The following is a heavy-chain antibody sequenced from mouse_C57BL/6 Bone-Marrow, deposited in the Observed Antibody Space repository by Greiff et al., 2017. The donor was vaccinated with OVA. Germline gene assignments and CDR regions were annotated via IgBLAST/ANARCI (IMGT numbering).Heavy chain of an antibody. V-gene: IGHV1-81*01. CDR2: IYPRSGNT. J-gene: IGHJ2*01. Sequence: QVQLQQSGAELARPGASVKLSCKASGYTFTSYGISWVKQRTGQGLEWIGEIYPRSGNTYYNEKFKGKATLTADKSSSTAYMELRSLTSEDSAVYCWGGDGYYPDYFDYWGQGTTLTVSS. CDR3: GGDGYYPDYFDY. CDR1: GYTFTSYG. D-gene: IGHD2-3*01.